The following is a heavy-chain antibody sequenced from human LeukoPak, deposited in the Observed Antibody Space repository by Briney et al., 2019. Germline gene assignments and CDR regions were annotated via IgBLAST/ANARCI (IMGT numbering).Heavy chain of an antibody. CDR1: GFTFSSYA. J-gene: IGHJ5*02. Sequence: HPGGSLRLSCAASGFTFSSYAIHWVRQAPGKGLEWVAVISYDGSNKNYADSVKGRFTISRDNSKNTLYLQMNSLRAEDTAVYYCAKGGGYSRSNWFDPWGQGTLVTVSS. D-gene: IGHD6-13*01. CDR2: ISYDGSNK. V-gene: IGHV3-30*04. CDR3: AKGGGYSRSNWFDP.